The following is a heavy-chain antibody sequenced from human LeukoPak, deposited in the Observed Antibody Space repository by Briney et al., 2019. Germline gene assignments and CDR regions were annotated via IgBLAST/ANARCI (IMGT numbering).Heavy chain of an antibody. CDR2: IWFDGSKI. J-gene: IGHJ5*02. CDR1: GLSLSSSG. Sequence: GGSLRLSCAASGLSLSSSGMHWVRQAPGKGLEWVAVIWFDGSKIYYADSVKGRFTISRDTSKNTLFLQMNNLRAEDTAVYYCAKAGGDCTSSSCYSDWFHPWGQGTLVTVSS. CDR3: AKAGGDCTSSSCYSDWFHP. D-gene: IGHD2-2*02. V-gene: IGHV3-33*06.